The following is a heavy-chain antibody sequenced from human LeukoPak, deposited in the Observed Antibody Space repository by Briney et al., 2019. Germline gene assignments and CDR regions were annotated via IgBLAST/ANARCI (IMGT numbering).Heavy chain of an antibody. CDR2: IIPIFGTA. J-gene: IGHJ3*02. CDR1: GGTFSSYA. V-gene: IGHV1-69*13. CDR3: ARAGHPGGAFDI. D-gene: IGHD1-1*01. Sequence: ASVKVSCKASGGTFSSYAISWVRQAPGQGLEWMGGIIPIFGTANYAQKFQGRVTITADESTSTAYMELSSLRSEDTAVYYCARAGHPGGAFDIWGQGTMVTVSS.